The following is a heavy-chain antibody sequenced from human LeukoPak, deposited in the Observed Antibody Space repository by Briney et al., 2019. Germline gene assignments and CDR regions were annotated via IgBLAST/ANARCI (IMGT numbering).Heavy chain of an antibody. CDR3: ARDGGPDAFDI. CDR1: GFTFGDYA. D-gene: IGHD3-16*01. Sequence: GGSLRPSCTASGFTFGDYAMSWVRQAPGKGLEWVSSISSSSSYIYYADSVKGRFTISRDNAKNSLYLQMNSLRAEDTAVYYCARDGGPDAFDIWGQGTMVTVSS. CDR2: ISSSSSYI. J-gene: IGHJ3*02. V-gene: IGHV3-21*01.